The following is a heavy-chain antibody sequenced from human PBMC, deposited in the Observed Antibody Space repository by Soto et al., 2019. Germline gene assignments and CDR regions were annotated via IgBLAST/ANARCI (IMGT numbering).Heavy chain of an antibody. V-gene: IGHV3-7*05. Sequence: GESLKISCAASEVIFDRYWMNWVRQAPGKGLEWVANIKQDGSEKNYIDSVEGRFTISRDNAKSSLYLQMNTLRAEDTALYYCAREPRFWTGTTDAFDIWGQGTMVTVSS. D-gene: IGHD3-9*01. CDR1: EVIFDRYW. J-gene: IGHJ3*02. CDR3: AREPRFWTGTTDAFDI. CDR2: IKQDGSEK.